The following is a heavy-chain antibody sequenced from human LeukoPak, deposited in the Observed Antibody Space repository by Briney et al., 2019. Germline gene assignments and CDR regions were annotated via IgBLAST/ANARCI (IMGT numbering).Heavy chain of an antibody. J-gene: IGHJ5*02. Sequence: PSETLSLTCTVSGGSVRRGNYYWTWLRQPAGSGLEWFGRIYTSGTTDYNPSLRTRVTISADASRNQFSLNLSSVTAADTAVYYCARDFKAAIFGGWFDPWGQGTLVTVSS. CDR2: IYTSGTT. V-gene: IGHV4-61*02. D-gene: IGHD2-2*01. CDR1: GGSVRRGNYY. CDR3: ARDFKAAIFGGWFDP.